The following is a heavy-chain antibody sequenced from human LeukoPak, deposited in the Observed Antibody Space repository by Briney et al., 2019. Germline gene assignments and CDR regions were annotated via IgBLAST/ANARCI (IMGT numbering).Heavy chain of an antibody. CDR2: INHSGST. CDR1: GGSFSGYY. J-gene: IGHJ3*02. V-gene: IGHV4-34*01. Sequence: SSETLSLTCAVYGGSFSGYYWSWIRQPPGKGLEWIGEINHSGSTNYNPSLKSRVTISVDTSKNQFSLELNSFTAADTAVYYCARDRTGTTPSDTFDIWGQGTMVIVSS. D-gene: IGHD1-1*01. CDR3: ARDRTGTTPSDTFDI.